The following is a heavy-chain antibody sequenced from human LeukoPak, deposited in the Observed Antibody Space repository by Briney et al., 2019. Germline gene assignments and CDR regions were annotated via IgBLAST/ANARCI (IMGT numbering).Heavy chain of an antibody. V-gene: IGHV7-4-1*02. J-gene: IGHJ6*03. CDR3: ARPANYYDSSGYYYLSSFLGDHNYYYMDV. CDR2: INTNSGNP. CDR1: GYTFTSYA. Sequence: ASVKVSCKASGYTFTSYAMNWVRQAPGQGREGMGWINTNSGNPTYVRGFTGRFVFSLDTSVSTAYLQISSVKAEDTAVYYCARPANYYDSSGYYYLSSFLGDHNYYYMDVWGKGTTVTVSS. D-gene: IGHD3-22*01.